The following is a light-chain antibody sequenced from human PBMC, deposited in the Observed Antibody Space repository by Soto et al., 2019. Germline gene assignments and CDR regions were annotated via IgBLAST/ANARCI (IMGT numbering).Light chain of an antibody. CDR2: AAS. CDR3: LQYYSSPST. V-gene: IGKV1-6*01. Sequence: AMQLTQSPSSLSASVGARVTNTCLASQDMGNDLRGFQQKPWIAPKLLIYAASILQTGVPSRFSGSGSGAAFSLTITSLQPEDFAAYYCLQYYSSPSTSGQGTRLEMK. CDR1: QDMGND. J-gene: IGKJ5*01.